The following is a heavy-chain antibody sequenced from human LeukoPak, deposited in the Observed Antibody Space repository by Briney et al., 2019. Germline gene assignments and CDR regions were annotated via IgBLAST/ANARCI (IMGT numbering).Heavy chain of an antibody. J-gene: IGHJ4*02. V-gene: IGHV4-4*07. CDR2: IYTSGST. CDR1: GGSISSYY. Sequence: SETLSLTCTVSGGSISSYYWSWIRQPAGKGLEWIGRIYTSGSTNYNPSLKSRVTMSVDTSKNQFSLKLSSVTAADTAVYYCARTRLVYCSSTSCPYYFDYWGQRTLVTVSS. D-gene: IGHD2-2*01. CDR3: ARTRLVYCSSTSCPYYFDY.